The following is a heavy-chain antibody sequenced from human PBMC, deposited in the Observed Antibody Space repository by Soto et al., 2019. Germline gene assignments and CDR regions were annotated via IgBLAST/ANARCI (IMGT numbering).Heavy chain of an antibody. J-gene: IGHJ4*02. CDR1: GYTFSNYG. CDR3: ARDSPPVDY. Sequence: QVQLVQSGAEVKKPGASVKVSCKASGYTFSNYGISWVRQAPGQGLEWMGWLSAYNGNTKNAQKLQGRVTMTTDTSKSTADMYLRSVRSDDTAVYYCARDSPPVDYWGQGTLVTVSS. CDR2: LSAYNGNT. V-gene: IGHV1-18*01.